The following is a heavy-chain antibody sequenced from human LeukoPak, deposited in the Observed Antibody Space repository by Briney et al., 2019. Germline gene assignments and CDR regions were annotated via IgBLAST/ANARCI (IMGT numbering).Heavy chain of an antibody. D-gene: IGHD4-23*01. V-gene: IGHV4-61*02. CDR2: IYTSGST. CDR1: GGSISSGSYY. CDR3: ARSYRDYGSNLAY. J-gene: IGHJ4*02. Sequence: PSQTLSLTCTVSGGSISSGSYYWSWIRQPAGKGLEWIGRIYTSGSTNYNPSLKSRVTISVDTSKNQFSLKLSSVTAADTAVYYCARSYRDYGSNLAYWGQGTLVTVSS.